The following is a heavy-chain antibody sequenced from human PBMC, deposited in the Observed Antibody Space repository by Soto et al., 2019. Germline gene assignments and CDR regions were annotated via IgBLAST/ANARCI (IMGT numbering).Heavy chain of an antibody. CDR1: GGSISGSSYY. J-gene: IGHJ5*02. CDR2: SHYSGSA. Sequence: SETLSLTCTVSGGSISGSSYYWGWIRQPPGKGLEWIGSSHYSGSAYYNPSLKSRVTISVDTSKNQVSPKLSSVTAADTAVYYCARTANWLDPWGQGTLVTVSS. V-gene: IGHV4-39*01. CDR3: ARTANWLDP.